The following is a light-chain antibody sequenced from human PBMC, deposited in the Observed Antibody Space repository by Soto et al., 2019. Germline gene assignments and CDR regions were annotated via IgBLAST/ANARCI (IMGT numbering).Light chain of an antibody. CDR3: QQYGSSPWT. CDR2: GAS. V-gene: IGKV3-20*01. CDR1: QSVSSSY. Sequence: EIVLTQSPGTLSLSPXERXXXXCXXSQSVSSSYLAWYQQKPGQAPRLLIYGASSRATGIPDRFSGSGSGTDFTLTISRLEPEDFAVYYCQQYGSSPWTFGQGTKVDI. J-gene: IGKJ1*01.